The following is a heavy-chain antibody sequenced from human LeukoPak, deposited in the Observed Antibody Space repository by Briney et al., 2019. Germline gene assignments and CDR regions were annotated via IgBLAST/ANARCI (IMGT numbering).Heavy chain of an antibody. Sequence: GGSLRLSCAASGFTFSSYWMSWVRQAPGKGLEWVANIKQDGSEEVFVDSVKGRFTISRDNAKNSLYLQMNSLRAEDTAVYYCAREYSYVSDAFDIWGQGTMVTVSS. D-gene: IGHD3-10*02. CDR2: IKQDGSEE. J-gene: IGHJ3*02. V-gene: IGHV3-7*01. CDR3: AREYSYVSDAFDI. CDR1: GFTFSSYW.